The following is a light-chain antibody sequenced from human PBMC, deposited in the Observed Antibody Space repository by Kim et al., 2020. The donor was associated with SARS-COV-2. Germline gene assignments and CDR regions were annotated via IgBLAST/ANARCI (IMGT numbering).Light chain of an antibody. CDR3: QTWGTGVYWV. CDR1: SGHSSNA. Sequence: QLVLTQSPSASASLGASVKLTCTLSSGHSSNAIAWHQQQPEKGPRYLMKLNSDGSHNRGDGIPDRFTGSSSGAERYLTISSLQSEDEADYYCQTWGTGVYWVFGGGTQLTVL. CDR2: LNSDGSH. V-gene: IGLV4-69*01. J-gene: IGLJ3*02.